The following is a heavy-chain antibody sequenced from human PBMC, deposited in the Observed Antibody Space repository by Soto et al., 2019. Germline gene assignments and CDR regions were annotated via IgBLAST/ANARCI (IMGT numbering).Heavy chain of an antibody. D-gene: IGHD3-3*01. V-gene: IGHV6-1*01. J-gene: IGHJ4*02. CDR2: TYYRSKWFV. CDR3: ARDPPTILHDFER. Sequence: SQTLSLTCAISGDSVSNNGAAWNWIRQSPSRGLEWLGRTYYRSKWFVDYAVSVKSRITISPETSKNQFSLHLNSVTPEDTAVYYCARDPPTILHDFERWGQGTLATVPS. CDR1: GDSVSNNGAA.